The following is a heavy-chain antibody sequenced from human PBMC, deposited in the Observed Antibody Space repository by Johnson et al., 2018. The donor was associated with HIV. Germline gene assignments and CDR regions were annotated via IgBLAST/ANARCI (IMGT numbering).Heavy chain of an antibody. D-gene: IGHD3-10*01. V-gene: IGHV3-49*04. J-gene: IGHJ3*02. Sequence: LVESGGGLAQPGRSLRLSCTTSGFTFGDYAMNWVRQAPGNGLEWVAFIRSRAYGGTTDYADSLKGRFTISRDNSKNTQYLQRNSLRAEDTAVYYCARGRGPRGAFDIWGKGTMVTVST. CDR3: ARGRGPRGAFDI. CDR2: IRSRAYGGTT. CDR1: GFTFGDYA.